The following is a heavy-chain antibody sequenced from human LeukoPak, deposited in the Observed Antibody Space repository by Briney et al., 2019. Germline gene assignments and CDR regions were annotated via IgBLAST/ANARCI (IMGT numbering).Heavy chain of an antibody. CDR2: IYHSGSA. CDR1: GYSITSGYN. V-gene: IGHV4-38-2*02. J-gene: IGHJ4*02. CDR3: ARYCSSTTCYIRAVDY. Sequence: SETLSLTCTVSGYSITSGYNWAWIRQPPGKVLEWIGSIYHSGSAYYNPSLKSRVTISVDTSKNQFSLKLSSVTAADTAVYYCARYCSSTTCYIRAVDYWGQGTLVTVSS. D-gene: IGHD2-2*02.